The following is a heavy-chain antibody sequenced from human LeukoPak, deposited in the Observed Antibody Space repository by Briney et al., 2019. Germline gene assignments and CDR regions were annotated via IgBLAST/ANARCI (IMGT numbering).Heavy chain of an antibody. Sequence: GASVKVSCKASGYTFTSYYMHWVRQAPGQGLEWMGIINPSGGSTSYTQKFQGRVTMTRDTSTSTVYMELSSLRSEDTAVYYCARDLGRLQFWFDPWGQGTLVTVSS. V-gene: IGHV1-46*01. J-gene: IGHJ5*02. CDR3: ARDLGRLQFWFDP. D-gene: IGHD5-24*01. CDR2: INPSGGST. CDR1: GYTFTSYY.